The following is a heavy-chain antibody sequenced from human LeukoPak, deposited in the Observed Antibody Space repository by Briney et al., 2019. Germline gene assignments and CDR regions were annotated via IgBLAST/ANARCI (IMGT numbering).Heavy chain of an antibody. CDR1: GFTVSSNY. CDR2: INPDGGEK. V-gene: IGHV3-7*04. Sequence: GGSLRLSCAASGFTVSSNYMSWVRQAPGKGLEWVANINPDGGEKYYVDSVKGRFTISRDNAKNSLYLQMNSLRVEDTAVYYCARNYDWGQGTLVTVSS. CDR3: ARNYD. J-gene: IGHJ4*02. D-gene: IGHD3-10*01.